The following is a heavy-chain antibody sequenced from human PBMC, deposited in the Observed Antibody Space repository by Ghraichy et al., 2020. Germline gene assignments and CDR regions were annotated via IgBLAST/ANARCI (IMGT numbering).Heavy chain of an antibody. CDR3: ARDLGSRYGGNSAFDI. D-gene: IGHD4-23*01. CDR2: TYYRSKWYN. CDR1: GDSVSSNNAA. V-gene: IGHV6-1*01. J-gene: IGHJ3*02. Sequence: SETLSLTCVISGDSVSSNNAAWNWIRQSPSRGLEWLGRTYYRSKWYNDYAVTVRSRITINPDTSKNQFSLQLKSVTPEDTAVYYCARDLGSRYGGNSAFDIWGQGTMVTVSS.